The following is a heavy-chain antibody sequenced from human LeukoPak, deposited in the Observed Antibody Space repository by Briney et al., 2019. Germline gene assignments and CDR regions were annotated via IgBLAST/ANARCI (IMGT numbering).Heavy chain of an antibody. V-gene: IGHV1-46*01. D-gene: IGHD3-22*01. J-gene: IGHJ4*02. CDR3: AGAMTPAQYYDSSGPFVY. Sequence: ASVKVSCKPSGYTFTSYYMHWVRQAPGQRLEWMGIINPSGGSTSYAQKFQGRVTMTRGMSTSTVSMELSSLRSEDTAVYHCAGAMTPAQYYDSSGPFVYWGQGTPLTASS. CDR2: INPSGGST. CDR1: GYTFTSYY.